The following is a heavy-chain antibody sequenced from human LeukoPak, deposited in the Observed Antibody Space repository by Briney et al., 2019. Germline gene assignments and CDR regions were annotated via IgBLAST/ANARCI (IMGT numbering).Heavy chain of an antibody. J-gene: IGHJ4*02. D-gene: IGHD1-1*01. CDR1: GYSFTNYW. V-gene: IGHV5-10-1*01. Sequence: GDSLKISCKGSGYSFTNYWITWVRQVPGKGLEWMGMIDPSDSYTTYSPSFRGHVTISADKSISTAYIQWSSLKASDSAMYYCATTNWLDYWGQGTPVTVSS. CDR2: IDPSDSYT. CDR3: ATTNWLDY.